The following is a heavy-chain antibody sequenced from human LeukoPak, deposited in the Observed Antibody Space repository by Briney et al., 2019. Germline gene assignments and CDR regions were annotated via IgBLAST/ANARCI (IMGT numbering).Heavy chain of an antibody. Sequence: GGSLRLSCAASGFTFSSYAMSCVRQAPGKGLEWVSAISGSGGSTYYADSVKGRFTISRDNSKNTLYLQMNSLRAEDTAVYYCAKGRNDFWSGYPSYGMDVWGQGTTVTVSS. CDR3: AKGRNDFWSGYPSYGMDV. D-gene: IGHD3-3*01. CDR1: GFTFSSYA. V-gene: IGHV3-23*01. CDR2: ISGSGGST. J-gene: IGHJ6*02.